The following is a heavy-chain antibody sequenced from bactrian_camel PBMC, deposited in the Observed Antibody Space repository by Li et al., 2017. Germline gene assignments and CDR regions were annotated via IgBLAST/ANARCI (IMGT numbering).Heavy chain of an antibody. CDR1: GSTWWSGC. CDR3: AADVSGSCGSDYDVPGWY. Sequence: HVQLVESGGGTVQAGGSLNVTCVVSGSTWWSGCLGWFRQAPGKEREGVAASCSDGSSTFADSVKGRFTISRDNAKKSLSLHMTRLKPEDSAMYYCAADVSGSCGSDYDVPGWYWGQGTQVTVS. D-gene: IGHD2*01. V-gene: IGHV3S57*01. J-gene: IGHJ4*01. CDR2: SCSDGSS.